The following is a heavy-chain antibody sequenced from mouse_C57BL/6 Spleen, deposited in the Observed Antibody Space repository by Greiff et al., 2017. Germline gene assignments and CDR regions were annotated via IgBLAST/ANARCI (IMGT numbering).Heavy chain of an antibody. Sequence: QVQLQQPGAELVRPGSSVKLSCKASGYTFTSYWMHWVKQRPIQGLEWIGNIDPSDSETHYNQKFQDTATLTVDKSSSPAYIQRSRLKSEDAAVYDCARSMVTHYYAMDYWGQGTSVTVSS. J-gene: IGHJ4*01. CDR2: IDPSDSET. CDR3: ARSMVTHYYAMDY. V-gene: IGHV1-52*01. CDR1: GYTFTSYW. D-gene: IGHD2-2*01.